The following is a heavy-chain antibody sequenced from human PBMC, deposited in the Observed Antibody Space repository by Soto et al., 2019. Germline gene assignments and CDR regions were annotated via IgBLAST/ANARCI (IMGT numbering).Heavy chain of an antibody. D-gene: IGHD6-19*01. CDR1: GYTFTGYA. V-gene: IGHV1-3*05. CDR2: INAGNGNT. J-gene: IGHJ4*02. Sequence: QVQLVQSGAEEKKPGASVKVSCKASGYTFTGYAMHWVRQASGQRLEWMGWINAGNGNTKYSQKFQGRVTISRDTSASTAYMELSSLGSEDTAVYYCARAVAVPADFDYWGQGTLVTVSS. CDR3: ARAVAVPADFDY.